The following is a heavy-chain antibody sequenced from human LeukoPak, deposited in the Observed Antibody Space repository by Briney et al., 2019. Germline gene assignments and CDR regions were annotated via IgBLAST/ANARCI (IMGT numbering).Heavy chain of an antibody. Sequence: PGGSLRLSCAASGFSISDYYMDWVRQAPGKGLEWVGRSRNKANGYTTEYAASVKGRFTISRDDSKDSLYLQMNSLETADTAVYYCTRDRVEWGQGALVTVSS. D-gene: IGHD5-24*01. CDR1: GFSISDYY. J-gene: IGHJ4*02. CDR2: SRNKANGYTT. V-gene: IGHV3-72*01. CDR3: TRDRVE.